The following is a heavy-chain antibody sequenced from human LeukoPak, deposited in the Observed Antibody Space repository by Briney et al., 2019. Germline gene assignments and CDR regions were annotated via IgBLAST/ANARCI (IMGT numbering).Heavy chain of an antibody. CDR2: IQYRGST. CDR3: ARVAAAGTVQH. D-gene: IGHD6-13*01. Sequence: PSQTLSLTCTVSGGSISSGGFYWSWIRQHPGKGLEWIGYIQYRGSTYYNPSLKSRVTVSVDTSKYQFSLKLSSMTAADTAVYYCARVAAAGTVQHWGQGTLVTVSS. J-gene: IGHJ1*01. V-gene: IGHV4-31*03. CDR1: GGSISSGGFY.